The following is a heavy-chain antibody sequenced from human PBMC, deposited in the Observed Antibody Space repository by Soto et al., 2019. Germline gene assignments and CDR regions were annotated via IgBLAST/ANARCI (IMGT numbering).Heavy chain of an antibody. Sequence: PGESLKISCKGSGYSFTSYWIGWVRQMPGKGLEWMGIIYPGDSDTRYSPSFQGQVTISADKSISTAYLQWSSLKASDTAMYYCARTTYVAATVQYYFDYWGPGPLVTVSS. CDR2: IYPGDSDT. J-gene: IGHJ4*02. CDR3: ARTTYVAATVQYYFDY. V-gene: IGHV5-51*01. CDR1: GYSFTSYW. D-gene: IGHD6-19*01.